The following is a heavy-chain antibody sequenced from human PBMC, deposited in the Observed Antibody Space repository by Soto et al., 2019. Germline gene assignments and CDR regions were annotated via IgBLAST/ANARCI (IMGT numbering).Heavy chain of an antibody. J-gene: IGHJ4*02. Sequence: PSETLSLTCTVSGGSISSSSYYWGWIRQPPGKGLEWIGSIYYSGSTYYNPSLKSRVTISVDTSKNQFSLKLSSVTAADTAVYYCARQSPSYLFDYWGQGTLVTVSS. CDR1: GGSISSSSYY. CDR3: ARQSPSYLFDY. CDR2: IYYSGST. V-gene: IGHV4-39*01.